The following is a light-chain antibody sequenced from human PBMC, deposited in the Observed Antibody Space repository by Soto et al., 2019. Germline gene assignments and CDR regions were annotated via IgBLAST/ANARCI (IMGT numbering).Light chain of an antibody. V-gene: IGKV1-39*01. CDR3: QQSYSTPC. CDR1: QSISSY. CDR2: AAS. Sequence: DIQMTPSPSSLSASVGARVTLTCRASQSISSYLNWYQQKPGTAPKLLIYAASSLQSGVPSRFSGSGSGTDFTLTISRLQPEDFATYYCQQSYSTPCFGPGTKVDI. J-gene: IGKJ3*01.